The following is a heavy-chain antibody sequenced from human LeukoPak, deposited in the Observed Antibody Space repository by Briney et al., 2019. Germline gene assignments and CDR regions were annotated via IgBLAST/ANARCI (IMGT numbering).Heavy chain of an antibody. CDR1: GFTFSSYG. CDR3: AGGPYYGSGSRPGYFDY. J-gene: IGHJ4*02. CDR2: ISYDGSNK. Sequence: GRSLRLSCAASGFTFSSYGMHWVRQAPGKGLEWVAVISYDGSNKYYADSVKGRFTISRDNSKNTLYLQMNSLRAEDTAVYYCAGGPYYGSGSRPGYFDYWGQGTLVTVSS. V-gene: IGHV3-30*03. D-gene: IGHD3-10*01.